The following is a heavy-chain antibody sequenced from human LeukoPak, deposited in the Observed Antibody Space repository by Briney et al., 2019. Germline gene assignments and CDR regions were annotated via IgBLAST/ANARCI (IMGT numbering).Heavy chain of an antibody. CDR1: GFPFDEYA. J-gene: IGHJ4*02. V-gene: IGHV3-43*02. D-gene: IGHD3-22*01. Sequence: GGPLRLFCAPSGFPFDEYAMHGVRQAPGEGLEWVSLISGYDGSTHYADSVKGRFTISRDNSKNSLYLQMNSLRTEDTALYYCAKDMEEYYYDSSGYRSWGYFEYWGQGTLVTVSS. CDR3: AKDMEEYYYDSSGYRSWGYFEY. CDR2: ISGYDGST.